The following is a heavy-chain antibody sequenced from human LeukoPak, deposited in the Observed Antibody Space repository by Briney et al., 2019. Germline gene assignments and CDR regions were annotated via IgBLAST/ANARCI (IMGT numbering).Heavy chain of an antibody. J-gene: IGHJ6*02. CDR1: GYTFTSYG. CDR2: ISAYNGNT. D-gene: IGHD3-3*01. V-gene: IGHV1-18*01. CDR3: ARGLTIFGVVLGPYYGMDV. Sequence: GASVKVSCKASGYTFTSYGISWVRQAPGQGLEWMGWISAYNGNTNYAQKLQGRVTMTTNTSTSTAYMELRSLRSDDTAVYYCARGLTIFGVVLGPYYGMDVWGQGTTVTVSS.